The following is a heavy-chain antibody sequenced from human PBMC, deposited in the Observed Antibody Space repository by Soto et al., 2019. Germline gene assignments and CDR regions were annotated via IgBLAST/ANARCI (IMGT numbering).Heavy chain of an antibody. CDR3: ARGLVGAAPSWFDP. J-gene: IGHJ5*02. CDR2: IYYSGST. Sequence: LSLTCTVSGGSISSYYWSWIRQPPGKGLEWIGYIYYSGSTNYNPSLKSRVTISVDTSKNQFSLKLSSVTAADTAVYYCARGLVGAAPSWFDPWGQGTLVTVSS. CDR1: GGSISSYY. V-gene: IGHV4-59*01. D-gene: IGHD1-26*01.